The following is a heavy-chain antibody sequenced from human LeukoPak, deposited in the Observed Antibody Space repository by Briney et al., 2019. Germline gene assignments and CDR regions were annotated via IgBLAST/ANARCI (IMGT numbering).Heavy chain of an antibody. J-gene: IGHJ4*02. V-gene: IGHV4-34*01. Sequence: PSETLSLTCAVYGGSFSGYYWSWIRQPPGKGLEWIGEINHSGSTNYNPSLKSRVTISVDTSKNQFSLKLSSVTAADPAVYYCARAYSSGWSYCFDYWGQGTLVTVSS. CDR2: INHSGST. CDR3: ARAYSSGWSYCFDY. D-gene: IGHD6-19*01. CDR1: GGSFSGYY.